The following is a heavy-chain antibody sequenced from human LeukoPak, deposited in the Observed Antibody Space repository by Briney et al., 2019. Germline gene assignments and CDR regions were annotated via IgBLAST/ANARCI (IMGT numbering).Heavy chain of an antibody. V-gene: IGHV1-2*02. J-gene: IGHJ5*02. CDR3: AGGSGTSWFDV. CDR1: GYTFTDHY. D-gene: IGHD1-7*01. Sequence: ASVKVSCKASGYTFTDHYMHWVRQAPGQGLEWMGWMNSNSGAPNYAQKFQGRVTMTRDTSTRTAYMDLTSLTSDDTAVYYCAGGSGTSWFDVWGQGTLVIVSS. CDR2: MNSNSGAP.